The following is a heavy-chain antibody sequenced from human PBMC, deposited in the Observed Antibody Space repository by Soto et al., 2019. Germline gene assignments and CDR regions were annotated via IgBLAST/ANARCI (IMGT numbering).Heavy chain of an antibody. CDR1: GFTFTTYA. D-gene: IGHD3-3*01. V-gene: IGHV3-30*03. CDR3: ARGDLLDEPTLSFDF. Sequence: QVQLVESGGGVVQPEKSLRLSCAASGFTFTTYAMHWVRQAPGKGLEWVTVISYDGYNKYYADSVKGRFTISRDNSKNTQYLQMNGLSPEDTAVYYCARGDLLDEPTLSFDFWGQGARVTVSS. CDR2: ISYDGYNK. J-gene: IGHJ4*02.